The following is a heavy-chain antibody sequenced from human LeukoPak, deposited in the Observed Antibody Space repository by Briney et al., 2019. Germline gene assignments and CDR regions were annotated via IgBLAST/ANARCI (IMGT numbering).Heavy chain of an antibody. J-gene: IGHJ4*02. CDR3: ARYVSSGYYSRKNYFDY. V-gene: IGHV4-31*03. CDR2: IYYSGSA. CDR1: GGSISSGGYY. D-gene: IGHD3-22*01. Sequence: SETLSLTCTVSGGSISSGGYYWSWIRQHPGKGLEWIGYIYYSGSAYYNPSLKSRVTISVDTSKNQFSLKLSSVTAADTAVYYCARYVSSGYYSRKNYFDYWGQGTLVTVSS.